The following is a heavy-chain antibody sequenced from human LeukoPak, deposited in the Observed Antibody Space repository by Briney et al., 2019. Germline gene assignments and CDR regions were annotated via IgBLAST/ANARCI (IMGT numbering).Heavy chain of an antibody. CDR2: IYYSGST. J-gene: IGHJ3*02. D-gene: IGHD3-10*01. CDR3: ARGSQETWFGELNAFDI. Sequence: PSETLSLTCTVSGGSISSSSYYWGWIRQPPGKGLEWIGSIYYSGSTYYNPSLKSRVTISVDTSKNQFSLKLSSVTAADTAVYYCARGSQETWFGELNAFDIWGQGTMVTVSS. V-gene: IGHV4-39*07. CDR1: GGSISSSSYY.